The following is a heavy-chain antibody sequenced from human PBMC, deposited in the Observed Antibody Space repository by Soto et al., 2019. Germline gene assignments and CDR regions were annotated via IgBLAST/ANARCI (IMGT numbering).Heavy chain of an antibody. V-gene: IGHV3-66*01. CDR1: EFSVSSNY. Sequence: EVQLVESGGGLVQPGESLRLSCAASEFSVSSNYMSWVRQAPGKGLEWVSVIYASGTTYYADSVRGRFTISRDSSKNTLYLQMNSLRAEDTDVYYCTRNIYCFTSGCYYTEYWGQGTLVTVSS. CDR2: IYASGTT. CDR3: TRNIYCFTSGCYYTEY. J-gene: IGHJ4*02. D-gene: IGHD2-2*01.